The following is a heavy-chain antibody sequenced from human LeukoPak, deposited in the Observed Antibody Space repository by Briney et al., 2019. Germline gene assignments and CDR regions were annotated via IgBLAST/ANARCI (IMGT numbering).Heavy chain of an antibody. V-gene: IGHV3-33*01. CDR1: GFTFSSYG. CDR3: ARGGQYSSSWYGYFDY. Sequence: GRSLRLSCAASGFTFSSYGMHWVRQAPGKGLEWVAVIGYDGSNKYYADSVKGRFTISRDNSKNTLYLQMNSLRAEDTAVYYCARGGQYSSSWYGYFDYWGQGTLVTVSS. J-gene: IGHJ4*02. D-gene: IGHD6-13*01. CDR2: IGYDGSNK.